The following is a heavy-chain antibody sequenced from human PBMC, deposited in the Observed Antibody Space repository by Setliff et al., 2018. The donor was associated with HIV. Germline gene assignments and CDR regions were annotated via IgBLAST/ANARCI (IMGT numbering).Heavy chain of an antibody. J-gene: IGHJ4*02. CDR1: GFTFSTAW. CDR3: TREEYSYGYLVL. V-gene: IGHV3-73*01. CDR2: IKTQPSNYAT. Sequence: GGSLRLSCAASGFTFSTAWMNWVRQTPGRGLEWVGRIKTQPSNYATALGALVMGRFAISRDDSKNTAYLLMNSLKTEDTAVYYCTREEYSYGYLVLWGQGTLVTVSS. D-gene: IGHD5-18*01.